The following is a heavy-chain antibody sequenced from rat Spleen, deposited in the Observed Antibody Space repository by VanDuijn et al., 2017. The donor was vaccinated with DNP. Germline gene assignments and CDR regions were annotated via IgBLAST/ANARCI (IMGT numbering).Heavy chain of an antibody. J-gene: IGHJ4*01. CDR3: ATFEGRDA. CDR1: GFTFSDSD. CDR2: TSASDDGT. D-gene: IGHD1-11*01. Sequence: EVQLVESGGGLVQPGRSMKLSCEASGFTFSDSDMAWVRQAPTKGLEWVASTSASDDGTYYRDSVKGRFTISRDNAKSTLYLQMDSLRSEDTATYYCATFEGRDAWGQGTSVTVSS. V-gene: IGHV5-25*01.